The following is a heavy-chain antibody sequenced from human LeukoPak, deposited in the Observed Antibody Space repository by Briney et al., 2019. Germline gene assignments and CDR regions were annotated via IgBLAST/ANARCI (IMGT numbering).Heavy chain of an antibody. CDR3: ATFAAAKGRWLGAFDI. V-gene: IGHV1-24*01. Sequence: ASVKVSCKVSGYTLTELSMHWVRPAPGKGLEWMGGFDPEDGETIYAQKFQGRVTMTEDTSTDTAYMELSSLRSEDTAVYYCATFAAAKGRWLGAFDIWGQGTMVTVSS. CDR1: GYTLTELS. CDR2: FDPEDGET. D-gene: IGHD2-15*01. J-gene: IGHJ3*02.